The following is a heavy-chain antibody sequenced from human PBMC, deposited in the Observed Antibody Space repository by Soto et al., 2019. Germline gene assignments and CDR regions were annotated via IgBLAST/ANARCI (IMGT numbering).Heavy chain of an antibody. Sequence: QPGGSLRLSCAASGFTFSSYSMNWVRQAPGKGLEWVSYISSSSSTIYYADSVKGRFTISRDNAKNSLYLQMNSLRDEDTAVYYCARDRGLSRGLQWAGYYGMDVWGQGTTVTVSS. CDR1: GFTFSSYS. CDR2: ISSSSSTI. J-gene: IGHJ6*02. V-gene: IGHV3-48*02. CDR3: ARDRGLSRGLQWAGYYGMDV. D-gene: IGHD6-19*01.